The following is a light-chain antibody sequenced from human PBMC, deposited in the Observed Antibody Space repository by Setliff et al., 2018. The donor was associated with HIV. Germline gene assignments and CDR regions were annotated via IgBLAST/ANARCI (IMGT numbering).Light chain of an antibody. CDR2: DVT. CDR3: SSYTSTNTLVV. V-gene: IGLV2-14*03. J-gene: IGLJ2*01. CDR1: SSDVGAYDY. Sequence: QSALAQPRSVSGSPGQTVTFSCTGSSSDVGAYDYVSWYQQHPGKAPKLLIYDVTNRPSGLSNRFSGSKFGYTASLTISGLQAEDEADYYCSSYTSTNTLVVFGGGTKVTVL.